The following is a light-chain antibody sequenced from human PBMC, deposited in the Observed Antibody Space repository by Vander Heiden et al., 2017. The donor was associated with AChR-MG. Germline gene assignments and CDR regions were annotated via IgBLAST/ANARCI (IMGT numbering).Light chain of an antibody. Sequence: DIQMTQSPSTLSASVGDRVTITCRASPTISSWLAWYQQQPGKAPKLLIYQASTLESGVPSRFSASGSGTEFTLTISSLQPDDFATYYCQQDNIYWTFGQGTKVEIK. CDR1: PTISSW. CDR3: QQDNIYWT. J-gene: IGKJ1*01. V-gene: IGKV1-5*03. CDR2: QAS.